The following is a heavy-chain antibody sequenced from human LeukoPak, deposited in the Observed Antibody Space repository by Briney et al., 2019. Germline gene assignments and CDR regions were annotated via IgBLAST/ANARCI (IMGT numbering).Heavy chain of an antibody. CDR1: GDRVSINSAS. V-gene: IGHV6-1*01. CDR3: AREEGLVGATTLAFDI. D-gene: IGHD1-26*01. Sequence: SQTLSLTCAISGDRVSINSASWSWIRQSPSRGLEWLGRTYYRSKWYNDYAVSVKSRLTINPDTSKNQFSLQLNSVTPEDTAVYYCAREEGLVGATTLAFDIWGQGTMVTVSS. J-gene: IGHJ3*02. CDR2: TYYRSKWYN.